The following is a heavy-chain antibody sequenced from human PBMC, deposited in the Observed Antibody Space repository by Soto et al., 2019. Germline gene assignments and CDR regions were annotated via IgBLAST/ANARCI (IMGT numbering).Heavy chain of an antibody. CDR3: VSQRTSVLTQAYFDY. V-gene: IGHV4-39*01. Sequence: SETLSLTCTVSGGSVSNSTYYWGWIRQSPGKGREWIGSVYYRGRSYSKSSVKSRVTISVDTSKNQFSLNLNSVTASDTAVYYCVSQRTSVLTQAYFDYWGPGALVTVSS. CDR1: GGSVSNSTYY. J-gene: IGHJ4*02. D-gene: IGHD2-8*01. CDR2: VYYRGRS.